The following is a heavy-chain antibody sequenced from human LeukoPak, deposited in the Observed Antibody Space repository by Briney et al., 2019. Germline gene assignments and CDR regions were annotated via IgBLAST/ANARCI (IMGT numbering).Heavy chain of an antibody. CDR3: ARTLGPTEGSYPYDY. CDR1: GYSFTSYW. D-gene: IGHD1-26*01. Sequence: TGESLKISCKGSGYSFTSYWIGWVRQMPGKGLEWMGIIYPGDSDTRYSPSFQGQVTISADKSISTAYLQWSSLKASDTAMYYCARTLGPTEGSYPYDYWGQGTLVTVSS. J-gene: IGHJ4*02. CDR2: IYPGDSDT. V-gene: IGHV5-51*01.